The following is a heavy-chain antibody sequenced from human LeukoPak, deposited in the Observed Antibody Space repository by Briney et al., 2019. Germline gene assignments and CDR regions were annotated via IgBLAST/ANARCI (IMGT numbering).Heavy chain of an antibody. CDR1: GFAFNKDP. CDR3: ARDQNWVFDY. CDR2: IRSDTKTI. V-gene: IGHV3-48*01. D-gene: IGHD7-27*01. Sequence: AGGSLRLSCAASGFAFNKDPMNWVRQAPGKGLEWVAHIRSDTKTIVYADSVKGRFIISRDNAKNSLSLQMNSLRVEDTAVYYCARDQNWVFDYWGQGTLVTVSS. J-gene: IGHJ4*02.